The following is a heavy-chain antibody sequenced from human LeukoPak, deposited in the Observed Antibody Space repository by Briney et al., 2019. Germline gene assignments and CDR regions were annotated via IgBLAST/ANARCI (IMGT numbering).Heavy chain of an antibody. CDR3: AVRYSGSWYLFDY. CDR1: GFTFSSYW. CDR2: IKSDGTST. J-gene: IGHJ4*02. Sequence: GGSLRLSCAVSGFTFSSYWMHWVRQAPGKGLVWVSRIKSDGTSTSYADSVKGRFTVSRDIAKNTLFLQMNSLRAEDTAVYYCAVRYSGSWYLFDYWGQGTLVTVSS. D-gene: IGHD6-13*01. V-gene: IGHV3-74*01.